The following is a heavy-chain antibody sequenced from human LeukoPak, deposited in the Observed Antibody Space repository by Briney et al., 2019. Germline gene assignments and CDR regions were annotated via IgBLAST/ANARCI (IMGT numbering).Heavy chain of an antibody. CDR2: IYSGSSST. CDR1: GFTVSSIY. J-gene: IGHJ4*02. CDR3: ARVGSGWYDFDY. V-gene: IGHV3-53*04. Sequence: GGSLRLSCAASGFTVSSIYMGWVRQAPGKGLEWVSVIYSGSSSTYYTDSVKGRFTISRHNSKNTLYLQMNSLRAEDTAVYYCARVGSGWYDFDYWGQGTLVTVSS. D-gene: IGHD6-19*01.